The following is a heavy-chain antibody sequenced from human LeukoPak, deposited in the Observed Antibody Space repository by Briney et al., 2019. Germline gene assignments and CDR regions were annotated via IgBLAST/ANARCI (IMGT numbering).Heavy chain of an antibody. CDR2: IKQDGTEK. J-gene: IGHJ5*02. CDR1: GFTFSNYW. Sequence: HAGGSLRLSCAASGFTFSNYWMNWVRQAPGKGLEWVANIKQDGTEKYYVDSVKGRFTISRDNAENSLNLQMNSLRAEDTAVYYCARGMTVAANWFDPWGQGTLATVSS. V-gene: IGHV3-7*05. CDR3: ARGMTVAANWFDP. D-gene: IGHD6-19*01.